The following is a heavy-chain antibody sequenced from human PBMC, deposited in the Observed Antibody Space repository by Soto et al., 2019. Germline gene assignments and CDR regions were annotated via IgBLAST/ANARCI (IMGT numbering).Heavy chain of an antibody. J-gene: IGHJ3*02. D-gene: IGHD7-27*01. CDR1: GFTFSSYA. CDR2: IRGSGGST. V-gene: IGHV3-23*01. Sequence: GGSLRLSCAASGFTFSSYAMSWVRQAPGKGLEWVSAIRGSGGSTYYADSVKGRFTISRDNSKNTLYLQMNSLRAEDTAVYYCAKDRESGRTGDVNGAFDIWGQGTMVTVSS. CDR3: AKDRESGRTGDVNGAFDI.